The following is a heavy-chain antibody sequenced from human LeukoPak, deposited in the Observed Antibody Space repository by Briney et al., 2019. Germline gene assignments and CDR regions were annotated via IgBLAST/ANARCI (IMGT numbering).Heavy chain of an antibody. Sequence: ASETLSLTCTVSGGSISSSSYYWGWIRQPPGKGLEWIGSIYYSGSTYYNPSLKSRVTISVDTSKNQFSLKLSSMTAADTAVYYCARPRITIFGVVIDAFDIWGQGTMVTVSS. CDR2: IYYSGST. J-gene: IGHJ3*02. D-gene: IGHD3-3*01. CDR1: GGSISSSSYY. V-gene: IGHV4-39*01. CDR3: ARPRITIFGVVIDAFDI.